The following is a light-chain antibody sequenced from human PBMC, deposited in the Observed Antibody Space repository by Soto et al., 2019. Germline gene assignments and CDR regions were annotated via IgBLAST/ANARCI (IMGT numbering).Light chain of an antibody. Sequence: EIVMTQCPATVSVSPGERATLSCRASQSVSSNLAWYQQKPGHAPRLLIYGASTRATGIPARFSGSGSGTEVTLTISSLQSEDFAVYYCQQYNNWPPWTFGQGTKVEIK. CDR3: QQYNNWPPWT. CDR1: QSVSSN. CDR2: GAS. V-gene: IGKV3-15*01. J-gene: IGKJ1*01.